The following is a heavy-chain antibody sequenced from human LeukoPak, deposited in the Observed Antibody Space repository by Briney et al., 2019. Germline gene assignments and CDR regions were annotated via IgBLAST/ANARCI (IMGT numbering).Heavy chain of an antibody. J-gene: IGHJ4*02. V-gene: IGHV3-23*01. CDR1: GFTFSSYA. Sequence: GGSLRLSCAASGFTFSSYAMSWVRQAPGKGLEWVSAISGSGGSTYYAASVKGRFTISRDNSKNTPYLQMNSLRAEDTAVYYCAKDPGQWLVPGNYFDYWGQGTLVTVSS. D-gene: IGHD6-19*01. CDR3: AKDPGQWLVPGNYFDY. CDR2: ISGSGGST.